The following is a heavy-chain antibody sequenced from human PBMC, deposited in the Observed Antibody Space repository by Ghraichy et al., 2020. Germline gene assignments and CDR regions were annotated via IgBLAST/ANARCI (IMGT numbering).Heavy chain of an antibody. CDR3: AGGAVAGTGF. CDR1: GGSISSYY. D-gene: IGHD6-19*01. V-gene: IGHV4-4*07. CDR2: IHTSGRA. Sequence: SETLSLTCTVSGGSISSYYWSWIRQPTGKGLEWIGRIHTSGRADYNPSLKSRVTMSVDTSKKQFSLKLNSVTAADTAIYFCAGGAVAGTGFWGQGALVTVSS. J-gene: IGHJ4*02.